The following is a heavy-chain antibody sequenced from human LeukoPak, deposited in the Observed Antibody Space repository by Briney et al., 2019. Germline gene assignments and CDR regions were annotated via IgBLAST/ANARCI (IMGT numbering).Heavy chain of an antibody. CDR2: IYYSGST. V-gene: IGHV4-59*01. CDR3: ARGMDVDTAMPNSNWFDP. CDR1: GGSISSYY. J-gene: IGHJ5*02. Sequence: SETLSLTCTVSGGSISSYYWSWIRQPPGKGLEWIGYIYYSGSTNYNPSLKSRVTISVDTSKNQFSLKLSSVTAADTAVYYCARGMDVDTAMPNSNWFDPWGQGTLVTVSS. D-gene: IGHD5-18*01.